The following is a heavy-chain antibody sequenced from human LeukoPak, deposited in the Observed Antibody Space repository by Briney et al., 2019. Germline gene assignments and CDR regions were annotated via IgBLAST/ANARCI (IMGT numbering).Heavy chain of an antibody. V-gene: IGHV3-7*01. D-gene: IGHD4-17*01. CDR1: GFTFSSYW. CDR3: ARDFRDYGDYDPFYYYYYMDV. Sequence: GGSLRLSCAASGFTFSSYWMSWVRQAPGKGLEWVANIKQDGSEKYYVDSVKGRFTISRDNAKSSLYLQMNSLRAEDTAVYYCARDFRDYGDYDPFYYYYYMDVWGKGTTVTISS. CDR2: IKQDGSEK. J-gene: IGHJ6*03.